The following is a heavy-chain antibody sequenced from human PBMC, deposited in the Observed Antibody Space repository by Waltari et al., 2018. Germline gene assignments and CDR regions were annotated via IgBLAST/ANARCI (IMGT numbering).Heavy chain of an antibody. CDR3: ARDHGVFDY. Sequence: QVQLQESGPGLVKPSQTLSLTCTVPGGSISSGSYYWSWIRQPAGKGLEWIGRIYTSGSTNYNPSLKSRVTISVDTSKNQFSLKLSSVTAADTAVYYCARDHGVFDYWGQGTLVTVSS. CDR2: IYTSGST. CDR1: GGSISSGSYY. V-gene: IGHV4-61*02. J-gene: IGHJ4*02. D-gene: IGHD3-16*01.